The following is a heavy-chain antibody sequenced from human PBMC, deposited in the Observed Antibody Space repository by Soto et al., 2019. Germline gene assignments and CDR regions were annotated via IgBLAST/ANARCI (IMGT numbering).Heavy chain of an antibody. CDR1: GYTFISYD. Sequence: GASVKVSCKAAGYTFISYDINWVRQAPGQGLEWMGWMNANRGNTGYAQKFQGRVTMTRNTSISTAYMELGSLTFEDTAVYYCTRVYCSGGICYGLYWGQGTLVTVSS. CDR2: MNANRGNT. V-gene: IGHV1-8*01. D-gene: IGHD2-15*01. J-gene: IGHJ4*02. CDR3: TRVYCSGGICYGLY.